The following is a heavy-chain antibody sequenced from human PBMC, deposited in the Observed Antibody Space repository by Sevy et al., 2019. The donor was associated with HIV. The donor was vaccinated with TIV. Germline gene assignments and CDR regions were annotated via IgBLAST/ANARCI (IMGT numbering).Heavy chain of an antibody. CDR2: ISSSSSYI. J-gene: IGHJ6*02. CDR1: GFTFSSYS. Sequence: GGSLRLSCAASGFTFSSYSMNWVRQAPGKGLEWVSSISSSSSYIYYADSVKGRFTISRDNAKNSLYLQMNSLRAEDTAVYYCARDWGVGDFWSGYHYYYGMDVWGQGTTVTVSS. D-gene: IGHD3-3*01. V-gene: IGHV3-21*01. CDR3: ARDWGVGDFWSGYHYYYGMDV.